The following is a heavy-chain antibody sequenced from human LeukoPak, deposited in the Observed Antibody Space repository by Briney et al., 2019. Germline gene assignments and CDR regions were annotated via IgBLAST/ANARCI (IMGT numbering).Heavy chain of an antibody. Sequence: ASVKVSCKASGYTFTSYDINWVRQATGQGLEWMGWISAYNGNTNYAQKLQGRVTMTTDTSTSTAYMELRSLRSDDTAVYYCARANHYYDSSGYSLGYWGQGTLVTVSS. CDR1: GYTFTSYD. J-gene: IGHJ4*02. CDR3: ARANHYYDSSGYSLGY. V-gene: IGHV1-18*01. CDR2: ISAYNGNT. D-gene: IGHD3-22*01.